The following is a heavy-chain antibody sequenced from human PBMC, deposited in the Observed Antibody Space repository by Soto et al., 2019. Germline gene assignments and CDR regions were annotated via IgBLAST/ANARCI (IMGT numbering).Heavy chain of an antibody. J-gene: IGHJ4*02. CDR3: ARGGRGDHYFDY. CDR1: GGSISSGDYY. Sequence: LSLTCTVSGGSISSGDYYWSWIRQPPGKGLEWIGYIYYSGSTYYNPSLKSRVTISVDTSKNQFSLKLSSVTAADTAVYYCARGGRGDHYFDYWGQGTLVTVSS. V-gene: IGHV4-30-4*01. D-gene: IGHD3-16*01. CDR2: IYYSGST.